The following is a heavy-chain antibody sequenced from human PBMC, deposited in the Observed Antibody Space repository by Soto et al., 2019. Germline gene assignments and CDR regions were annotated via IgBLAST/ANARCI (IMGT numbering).Heavy chain of an antibody. V-gene: IGHV3-30-3*01. J-gene: IGHJ4*02. Sequence: GGSLRLSCAASGFTFSSYAMHWVRQAPGKGLEWVAVISYDGSNKYYADSVKGRFTISRDNSKNTLYLQMNSLRAEDTAVYYCARDRYYDSSGYYLDYWGQGTLVTVSS. CDR3: ARDRYYDSSGYYLDY. CDR2: ISYDGSNK. CDR1: GFTFSSYA. D-gene: IGHD3-22*01.